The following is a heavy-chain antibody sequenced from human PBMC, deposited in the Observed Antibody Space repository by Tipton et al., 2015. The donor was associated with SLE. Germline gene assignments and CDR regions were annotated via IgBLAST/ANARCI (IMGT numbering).Heavy chain of an antibody. CDR2: IYYSGST. Sequence: LRLSCTVSGGSISSSSYYWGWIRQPPGKGLEWIGYIYYSGSTNYNPSLKSRVTISVDMSKNQFSLNLSSVTAADTAVYYCARGLWFEPWGQGTLVTVSS. V-gene: IGHV4-61*05. CDR3: ARGLWFEP. J-gene: IGHJ5*02. CDR1: GGSISSSSYY.